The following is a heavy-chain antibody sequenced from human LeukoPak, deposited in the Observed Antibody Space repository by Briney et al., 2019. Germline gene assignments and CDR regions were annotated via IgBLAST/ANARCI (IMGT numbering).Heavy chain of an antibody. Sequence: VASVKVSCKASGYTFTGYYMYWVRQAPGQGLEWMGWINPNSGGTNYAQKFQGRVTMTRDTSISTAYMELSRLRSDDTAVYYCARAIIVVVPAASLYSDYWGQGTLVTVSS. CDR3: ARAIIVVVPAASLYSDY. J-gene: IGHJ4*02. D-gene: IGHD2-2*01. CDR1: GYTFTGYY. CDR2: INPNSGGT. V-gene: IGHV1-2*02.